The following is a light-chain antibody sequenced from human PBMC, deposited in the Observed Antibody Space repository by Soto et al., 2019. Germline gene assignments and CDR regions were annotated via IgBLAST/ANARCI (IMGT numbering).Light chain of an antibody. Sequence: QSALTQPRSVSGSPGQSVTISCTGTSSDVGGYNYVSWYQQHPGKAPKLMIYDVSKRPSGVPDRFSGSKSGNTASLTISGLQAEDEADYDCCSYAGGNTLIFGGGTQLTVL. CDR1: SSDVGGYNY. V-gene: IGLV2-11*01. CDR2: DVS. J-gene: IGLJ2*01. CDR3: CSYAGGNTLI.